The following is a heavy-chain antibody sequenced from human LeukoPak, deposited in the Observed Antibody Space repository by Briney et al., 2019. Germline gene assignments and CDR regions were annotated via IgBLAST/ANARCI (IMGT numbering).Heavy chain of an antibody. D-gene: IGHD3-22*01. CDR2: IKKEGSER. CDR1: AFTFSNNW. Sequence: GGSQRLSCAASAFTFSNNWMSWVRQAPGKGPGWVANIKKEGSERNYVYSVEDRFTFSRANAKNSTYRQMNSLRAVDTAVYYCARDNMIVEAVLYYFDYWGQGTLVTVSS. CDR3: ARDNMIVEAVLYYFDY. J-gene: IGHJ4*02. V-gene: IGHV3-7*01.